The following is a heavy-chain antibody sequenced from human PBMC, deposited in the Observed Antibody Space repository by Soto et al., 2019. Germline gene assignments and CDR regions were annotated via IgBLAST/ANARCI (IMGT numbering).Heavy chain of an antibody. Sequence: QVQLVQSGAEVKKPGASVKVSCKASGYTFTSYGISWVRQAPGQGLAWMGWFSAYNGNTNYAQKLQGRVTRTTDTSTSTAYMELRSLRSDDTAVYYCARGSLRGGATMIVVDQHWGQGTRVTVSS. V-gene: IGHV1-18*01. CDR2: FSAYNGNT. CDR1: GYTFTSYG. CDR3: ARGSLRGGATMIVVDQH. D-gene: IGHD3-22*01. J-gene: IGHJ1*01.